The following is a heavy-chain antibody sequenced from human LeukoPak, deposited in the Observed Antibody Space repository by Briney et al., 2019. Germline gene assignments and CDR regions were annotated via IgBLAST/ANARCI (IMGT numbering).Heavy chain of an antibody. Sequence: GGSLRLSCEASGFTFRTSWMSWVRQAPGKGLEWVADINEGGIETYYAHSLRGRFTISRDNANNSLFLQMDSLRAEDTAVYYCARQARVTHFYGGFGSHFDFWGQGILVTVSS. CDR3: ARQARVTHFYGGFGSHFDF. J-gene: IGHJ4*02. CDR2: INEGGIET. V-gene: IGHV3-7*01. D-gene: IGHD3-10*01. CDR1: GFTFRTSW.